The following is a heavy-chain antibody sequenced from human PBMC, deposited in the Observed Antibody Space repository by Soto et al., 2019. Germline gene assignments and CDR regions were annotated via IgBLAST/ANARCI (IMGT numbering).Heavy chain of an antibody. CDR3: ARVFRSGRYFDWSYYYYCMDV. D-gene: IGHD3-9*01. CDR1: GFTFSSYW. CDR2: IKQDGSEK. V-gene: IGHV3-7*01. J-gene: IGHJ6*03. Sequence: EVQLVESGGGLVQPGGSLRLSCAASGFTFSSYWMSWVRQAPGKGLEWVANIKQDGSEKYYVDSVKGRFTISRDNAKNSLYLQMNSLRAEDTAVYYCARVFRSGRYFDWSYYYYCMDVWGKGTTVTVSS.